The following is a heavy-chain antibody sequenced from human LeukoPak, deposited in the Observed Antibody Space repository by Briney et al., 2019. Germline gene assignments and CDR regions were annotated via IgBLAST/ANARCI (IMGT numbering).Heavy chain of an antibody. CDR1: GFTFSSYG. V-gene: IGHV3-30*18. Sequence: PGGSLRLSCAASGFTFSSYGMHWVRQAPGKGLEWVAVISYDGSNKYYADSVKGRFTISRDNSKNTLYLQMNSLRAEDTAVYYCAKDRIIWQQLVVSGALGYWGQGTLVTVSS. CDR3: AKDRIIWQQLVVSGALGY. J-gene: IGHJ4*02. D-gene: IGHD6-13*01. CDR2: ISYDGSNK.